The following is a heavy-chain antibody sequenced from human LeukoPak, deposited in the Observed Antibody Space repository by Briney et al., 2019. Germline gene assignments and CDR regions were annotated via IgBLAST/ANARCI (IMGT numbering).Heavy chain of an antibody. V-gene: IGHV2-70*11. J-gene: IGHJ6*02. D-gene: IGHD3-10*01. CDR3: ARSGDYYYYYGMDV. CDR1: GFSLSTSGMC. CDR2: IDWDDDK. Sequence: SGPTLVNPTHTLTLTCTFSGFSLSTSGMCVSWIRQPPGKALEWLARIDWDDDKYYSTSLKTRLTISKDTSKNQVVLTMTNMDPVDTATYYCARSGDYYYYYGMDVWGQGTTVTASS.